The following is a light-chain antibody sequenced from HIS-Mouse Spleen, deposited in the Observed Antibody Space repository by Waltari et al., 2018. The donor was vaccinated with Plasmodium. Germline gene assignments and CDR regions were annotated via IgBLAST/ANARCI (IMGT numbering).Light chain of an antibody. Sequence: QSALTQPASVSGSPGQSITISCTGTSSDVGGYNYASWYQQHPGKAPKLMIYEVSNRPSGVSNLFSGSKSGNTASLTISGLQAEDEADYYCSSYTSSSTLDVVFGGGTKLTVL. CDR1: SSDVGGYNY. J-gene: IGLJ2*01. CDR2: EVS. V-gene: IGLV2-14*01. CDR3: SSYTSSSTLDVV.